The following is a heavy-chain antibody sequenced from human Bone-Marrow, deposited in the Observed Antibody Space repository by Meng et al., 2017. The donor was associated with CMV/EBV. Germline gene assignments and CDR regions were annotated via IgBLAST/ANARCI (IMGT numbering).Heavy chain of an antibody. V-gene: IGHV1-46*01. J-gene: IGHJ4*02. Sequence: SVKVSCKASGYTFTSYYMHWVRQAPGQGLEWMGIINPSGGSTSYAQKFQGRVTMTRDTSTSTVYMELSSLRSEDTAVYYCARAVGVVVAATQRWLGYWGQGTLVTVSS. CDR1: GYTFTSYY. CDR3: ARAVGVVVAATQRWLGY. CDR2: INPSGGST. D-gene: IGHD2-15*01.